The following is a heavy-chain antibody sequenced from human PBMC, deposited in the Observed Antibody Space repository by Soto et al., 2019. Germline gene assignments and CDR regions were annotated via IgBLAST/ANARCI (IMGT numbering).Heavy chain of an antibody. CDR1: GGSFSTYG. D-gene: IGHD3-16*01. CDR2: IIPIFAST. Sequence: QLQLVQSGAEVKKPGSSVKVSCKSSGGSFSTYGLSWVRQAPGQGLEWMGGIIPIFASTNYAQKFEGRVTITADESTNTAYMELRSLKSEDTAIYYGARGREENFGVILINYYGMDVWGQGTAVTVS. CDR3: ARGREENFGVILINYYGMDV. J-gene: IGHJ6*02. V-gene: IGHV1-69*01.